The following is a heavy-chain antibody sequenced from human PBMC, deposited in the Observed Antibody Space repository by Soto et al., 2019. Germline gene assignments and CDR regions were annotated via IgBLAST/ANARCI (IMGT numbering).Heavy chain of an antibody. V-gene: IGHV2-5*02. J-gene: IGHJ4*02. CDR1: GFSLSTRGVG. D-gene: IGHD3-22*01. CDR3: GHRRIGLEDSMSYFDY. CDR2: VYWDDDK. Sequence: QITLKESGPTLVKPTQTLTLTCACSGFSLSTRGVGVGWIRKPSGKALEWLALVYWDDDKRYSPSLESRLTITNDTSKNHVVLTMTDVDPVDTATYYCGHRRIGLEDSMSYFDYWGQGTLVTVSS.